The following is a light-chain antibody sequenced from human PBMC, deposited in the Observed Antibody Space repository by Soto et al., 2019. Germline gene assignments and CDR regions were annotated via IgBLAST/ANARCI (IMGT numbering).Light chain of an antibody. CDR1: QSIASN. CDR2: DAS. J-gene: IGKJ4*01. Sequence: EIVMTQSPATLSVSPGERATLSCRASQSIASNLAWYQQRPGQAPRLLIYDASTRATGIPARFSGSGSGTEFTLTISSLQSEDFAVYFCQQYNDWPPVTFGGGTKVEIK. CDR3: QQYNDWPPVT. V-gene: IGKV3-15*01.